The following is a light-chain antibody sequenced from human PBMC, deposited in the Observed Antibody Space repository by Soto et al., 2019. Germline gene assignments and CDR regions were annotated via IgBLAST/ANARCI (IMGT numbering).Light chain of an antibody. CDR2: GDS. CDR3: QSYDSSLTAVI. J-gene: IGLJ2*01. CDR1: SSDIGAGYG. Sequence: QPVLTQPPSVSGAPGQRVTISCTGSSSDIGAGYGVHWYQQLPATAPRLLMHGDSDRPSGVPDRFSGSKSGTSASLTITGLQAEDEANYYCQSYDSSLTAVIFGGGTQLTVL. V-gene: IGLV1-40*01.